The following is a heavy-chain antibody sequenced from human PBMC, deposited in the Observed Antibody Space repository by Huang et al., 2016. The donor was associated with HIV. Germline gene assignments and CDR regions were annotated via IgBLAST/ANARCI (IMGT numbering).Heavy chain of an antibody. CDR2: SNPSSGKT. Sequence: QVQLVHSGAEVKKPGASVRVSCTASGYSFTYHHIHWVRQAPGQGLEWMGISNPSSGKTTYAQKFQGRATMTRDTSTNTVYMELSSLKSEDTALYYCARGPYTDFVWGSYFDYWGQGTLVTVSS. J-gene: IGHJ4*02. V-gene: IGHV1-46*01. CDR1: GYSFTYHH. D-gene: IGHD3-16*01. CDR3: ARGPYTDFVWGSYFDY.